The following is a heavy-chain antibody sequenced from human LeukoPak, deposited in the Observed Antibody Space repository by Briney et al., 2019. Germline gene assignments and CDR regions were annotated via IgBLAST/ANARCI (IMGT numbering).Heavy chain of an antibody. CDR1: GFTFGDYA. CDR2: IRSKAYGGTT. J-gene: IGHJ5*02. Sequence: KPGGSLRLSCTASGFTFGDYAMSWFRQAPGKGLEWVGFIRSKAYGGTTEYAASVKGRFTISRGDSKSIAYLQMNSLKTEDTAVYYCTRDPTIFGVAPLPWGQGTLVTVSS. CDR3: TRDPTIFGVAPLP. D-gene: IGHD3-3*01. V-gene: IGHV3-49*05.